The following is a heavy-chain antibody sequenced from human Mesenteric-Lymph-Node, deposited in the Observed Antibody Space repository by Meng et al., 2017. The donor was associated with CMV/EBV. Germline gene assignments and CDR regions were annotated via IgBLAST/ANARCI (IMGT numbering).Heavy chain of an antibody. J-gene: IGHJ4*02. Sequence: ESLKISCTVSGGSISSSSYYWSWIRQPPGKGLEWIGEINHSGSTNYNPSLKSRVTISVDTSKNQFSLKLSSVTAADTAVYYCARAESYYFDYWGQGTLVTVSS. V-gene: IGHV4-39*07. CDR3: ARAESYYFDY. CDR1: GGSISSSSYY. CDR2: INHSGST.